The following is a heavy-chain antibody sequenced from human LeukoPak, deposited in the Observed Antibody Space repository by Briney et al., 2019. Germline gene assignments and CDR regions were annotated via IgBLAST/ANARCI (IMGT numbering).Heavy chain of an antibody. J-gene: IGHJ4*02. CDR3: AREGYSSTPDY. CDR2: NIPIFGTA. D-gene: IGHD6-19*01. V-gene: IGHV1-69*06. CDR1: GGTFSSYA. Sequence: GSSVKVSFKASGGTFSSYAISWVRQAPGQGLEWMGGNIPIFGTANYAQKFQGRVTITADKSTSTAYMELSSLRSEDTAVYYCAREGYSSTPDYWGQGTLVTVSS.